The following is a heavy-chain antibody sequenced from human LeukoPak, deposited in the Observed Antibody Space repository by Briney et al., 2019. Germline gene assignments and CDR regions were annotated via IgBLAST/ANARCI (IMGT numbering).Heavy chain of an antibody. V-gene: IGHV1-8*01. Sequence: ASGKVSCKASGYTFTSYDIDWVRQATGQGLEWMGSMNPNSGNTDYAQKFQGRVTMTRNTSISTAYMELSSLRSEDTAVYYCARSDSENLLNFDYWGQGTQVTVSS. CDR1: GYTFTSYD. CDR2: MNPNSGNT. J-gene: IGHJ4*02. CDR3: ARSDSENLLNFDY. D-gene: IGHD2-15*01.